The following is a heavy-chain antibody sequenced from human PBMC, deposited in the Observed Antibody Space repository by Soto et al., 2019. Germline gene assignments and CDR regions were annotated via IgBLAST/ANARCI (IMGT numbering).Heavy chain of an antibody. CDR2: IIPIFGTA. Sequence: GXSVKVSCKASGGPFISYAIIWVRQAPGQGLEWMGGIIPIFGTANYAQKFQGRVTITADESTSTAYMELSSLRSEDTAVYYCARLSANGAPGGWFDPWGQGTLVTVSS. J-gene: IGHJ5*02. CDR3: ARLSANGAPGGWFDP. D-gene: IGHD2-8*01. CDR1: GGPFISYA. V-gene: IGHV1-69*13.